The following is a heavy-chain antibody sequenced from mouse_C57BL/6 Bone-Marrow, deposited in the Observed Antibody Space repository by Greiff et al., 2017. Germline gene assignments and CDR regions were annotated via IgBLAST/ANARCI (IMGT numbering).Heavy chain of an antibody. CDR2: IWGGGST. J-gene: IGHJ3*01. D-gene: IGHD2-2*01. CDR1: GFSLTSYG. V-gene: IGHV2-9*01. Sequence: VMLVESGPGLVAPSQCLSITCTVSGFSLTSYGVDWVRQSPGKGLEWLGVIWGGGSTYYTSALMSRLSISNDNSKSQVFLKMNSLQTDDTAMYYCAKVDGYAFAYGGQGTLVTVSA. CDR3: AKVDGYAFAY.